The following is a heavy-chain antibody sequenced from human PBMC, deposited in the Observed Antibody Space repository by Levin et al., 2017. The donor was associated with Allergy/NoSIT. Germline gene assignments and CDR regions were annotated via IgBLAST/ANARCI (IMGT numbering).Heavy chain of an antibody. J-gene: IGHJ6*03. Sequence: PSETLSLTCAVSGGSISSSNWWSWVRQPPGKGLEWIGEIYHSGSTNYNPSLKSRVTISVDKSKNQFSLKLSSVTAADTAVYYCARLPPTVAGTFYYYYYMDVWGKGTTVTVSS. CDR1: GGSISSSNW. D-gene: IGHD6-19*01. CDR2: IYHSGST. CDR3: ARLPPTVAGTFYYYYYMDV. V-gene: IGHV4-4*02.